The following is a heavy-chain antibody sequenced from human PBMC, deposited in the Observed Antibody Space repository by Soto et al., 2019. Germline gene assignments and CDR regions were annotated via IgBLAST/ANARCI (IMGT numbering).Heavy chain of an antibody. D-gene: IGHD6-13*01. CDR2: LSYRGTT. CDR1: GGSFNSGAYY. V-gene: IGHV4-31*03. Sequence: PSETLSLTCTVSGGSFNSGAYYWGWIRRHPGKGLEWIGYLSYRGTTYYSPSLKSRLTMSLDTSKNQFSLKLNSVTAADTAVYYCASVSATGTRWFGPWGPGTLVTVSS. CDR3: ASVSATGTRWFGP. J-gene: IGHJ5*02.